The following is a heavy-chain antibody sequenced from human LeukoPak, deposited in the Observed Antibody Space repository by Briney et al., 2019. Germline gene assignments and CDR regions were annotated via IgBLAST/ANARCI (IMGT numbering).Heavy chain of an antibody. D-gene: IGHD3-10*01. V-gene: IGHV4-38-2*02. CDR3: ARSSYYYAADAFDI. J-gene: IGHJ3*02. Sequence: PSETLSLTCTVSGYSISSGYYWGWIRQSPGKGLEWIGSIYHGGSTYYNPSLKSRVTISLDTSKKQFSLKLSSVTAADTAVYYCARSSYYYAADAFDIWGQGTMVTVSS. CDR1: GYSISSGYY. CDR2: IYHGGST.